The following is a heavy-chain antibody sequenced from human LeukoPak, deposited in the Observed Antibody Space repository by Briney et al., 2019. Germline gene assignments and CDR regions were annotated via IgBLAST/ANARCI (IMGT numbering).Heavy chain of an antibody. Sequence: EASVKVSCKASGYTFTSYYMHWVRQAPGQGLEWMGIINPSGGSTSYAQKFQGRVTMTRDTSTSTVYMELSSLRSEDTAVYYCARRGEGYDSSGYYTKYYFDYWGQGTLVTVSS. V-gene: IGHV1-46*01. CDR1: GYTFTSYY. CDR2: INPSGGST. J-gene: IGHJ4*02. D-gene: IGHD3-22*01. CDR3: ARRGEGYDSSGYYTKYYFDY.